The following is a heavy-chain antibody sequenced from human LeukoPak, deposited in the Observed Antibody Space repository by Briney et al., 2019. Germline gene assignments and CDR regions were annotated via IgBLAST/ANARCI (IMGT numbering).Heavy chain of an antibody. CDR3: ARGVNSGYFDY. V-gene: IGHV4-61*01. CDR2: IYYSGST. D-gene: IGHD1-26*01. J-gene: IGHJ4*02. Sequence: PSQTLSLTCTVSGGSISSGNYYYSWIRQPPGKGLEWIGYIYYSGSTNYNPSLKSRVTISVDTSKNQFSLKLTSVTAADTAVYYCARGVNSGYFDYCGQGTLVTVSS. CDR1: GGSISSGNYY.